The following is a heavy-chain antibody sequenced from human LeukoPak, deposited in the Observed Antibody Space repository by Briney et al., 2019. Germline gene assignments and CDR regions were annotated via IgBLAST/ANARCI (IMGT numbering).Heavy chain of an antibody. D-gene: IGHD3-22*01. J-gene: IGHJ4*02. CDR3: ARGLGWGSSGYYYGY. Sequence: SETLSLTCTVSGGSISSYYWSWVRQPAGKGLEWIGRIYTSGSTNYNPSLKSRVTMSVDTSKNQFSLKLSSVTAADTAVYYCARGLGWGSSGYYYGYWGQGTLVTVSS. CDR1: GGSISSYY. V-gene: IGHV4-4*07. CDR2: IYTSGST.